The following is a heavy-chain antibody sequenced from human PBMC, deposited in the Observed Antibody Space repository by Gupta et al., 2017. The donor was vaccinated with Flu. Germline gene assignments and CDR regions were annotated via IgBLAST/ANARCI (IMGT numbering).Heavy chain of an antibody. J-gene: IGHJ4*02. CDR1: GGSISSGGYY. CDR3: ARVGVVPAAQYYGGIFFDY. D-gene: IGHD2-2*01. Sequence: QVQLQESGPGLVKPSQTLSLTCTVSGGSISSGGYYWSWIRQHPGKGLEWIGYIYYSGSTYYNPSLKSRVTISVDTSKNQFSLKLSSVTAADTAVYYCARVGVVPAAQYYGGIFFDYWGQGTLVTVSS. V-gene: IGHV4-31*03. CDR2: IYYSGST.